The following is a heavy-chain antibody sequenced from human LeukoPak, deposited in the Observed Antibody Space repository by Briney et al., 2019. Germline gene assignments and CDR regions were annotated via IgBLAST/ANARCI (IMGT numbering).Heavy chain of an antibody. CDR2: IIPILGIA. V-gene: IGHV1-69*10. CDR1: GGTFSSYA. Sequence: SVKVSCKASGGTFSSYAISWVRQAPGQGLEWMGGIIPILGIASYAQKFQGRVTITADKSTSTAYMELSSLRSEDTAVYYCARGGVGSSSGRFDYWGQGTLVTVSS. D-gene: IGHD6-6*01. CDR3: ARGGVGSSSGRFDY. J-gene: IGHJ4*02.